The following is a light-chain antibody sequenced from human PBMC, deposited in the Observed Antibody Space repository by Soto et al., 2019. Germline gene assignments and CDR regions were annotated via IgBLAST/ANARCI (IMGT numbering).Light chain of an antibody. Sequence: LQITQPPSSLAASVGDIVTITCRASQGIRNDLNWYQQKLGKAPQLLIYGASTLQSGVPSRFSGSGSGIVFTLTIRSLQPEDFATYYCLQDYNYPRTFGPGTKVDI. J-gene: IGKJ3*01. CDR1: QGIRND. CDR2: GAS. CDR3: LQDYNYPRT. V-gene: IGKV1-6*01.